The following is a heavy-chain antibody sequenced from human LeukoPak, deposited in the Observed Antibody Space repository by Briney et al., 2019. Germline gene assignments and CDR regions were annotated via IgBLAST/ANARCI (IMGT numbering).Heavy chain of an antibody. CDR2: IGGSGDLT. D-gene: IGHD3-16*01. CDR1: GFTFSSYA. CDR3: AKSAVTIGLGAFDI. V-gene: IGHV3-23*01. Sequence: PGGSLRLSCAASGFTFSSYAMSWVRQAPGKGLEWVSVIGGSGDLTFYADSVKGRFTISRDNSKNTLYLQMNSLRAEDTAVYFCAKSAVTIGLGAFDIWGQGTMVTVSS. J-gene: IGHJ3*02.